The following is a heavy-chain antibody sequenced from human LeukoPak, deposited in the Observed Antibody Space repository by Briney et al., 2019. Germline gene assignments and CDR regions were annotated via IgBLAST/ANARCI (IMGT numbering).Heavy chain of an antibody. Sequence: PSETLSLTCTVSGGSISSSSHYWGWIRQPPGKGLEWIGSIYYSGSTYYNPSLKSRVTISVDTSKNRFSLKLSSVTAADTAVYYCARQTTVVTHNYWGQGTLVTVSS. CDR2: IYYSGST. CDR3: ARQTTVVTHNY. D-gene: IGHD4-23*01. J-gene: IGHJ4*02. V-gene: IGHV4-39*01. CDR1: GGSISSSSHY.